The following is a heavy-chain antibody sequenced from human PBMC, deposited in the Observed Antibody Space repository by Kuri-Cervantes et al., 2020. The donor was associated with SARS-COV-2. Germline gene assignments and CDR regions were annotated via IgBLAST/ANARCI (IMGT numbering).Heavy chain of an antibody. CDR1: GDSISSSGYY. D-gene: IGHD1-1*01. J-gene: IGHJ3*02. CDR3: ASRDADNISSDAFDI. Sequence: SATLSLTCVFSGDSISSSGYYWNWIRQHPGKGLEWIGYVYYSGDTYYNPSLKSRVSISAQTSQNQFSLRLTSVTAADTAVYYCASRDADNISSDAFDIWGQGTMVTVSS. CDR2: VYYSGDT. V-gene: IGHV4-31*02.